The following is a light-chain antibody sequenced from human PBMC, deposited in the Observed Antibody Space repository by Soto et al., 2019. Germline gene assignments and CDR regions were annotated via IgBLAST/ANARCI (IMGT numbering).Light chain of an antibody. J-gene: IGLJ2*01. CDR1: SSDVGGYNY. CDR2: DVS. CDR3: SSYTSSSTLVV. V-gene: IGLV2-14*01. Sequence: QSVLTQPASVSGSPGQSITISCTGTSSDVGGYNYVSWYQQHPGKAPTLMIYDVSNRPSGVSNRFSGSKSGNMASLTISGLQAEDEADYYCSSYTSSSTLVVFGGGTKLTVL.